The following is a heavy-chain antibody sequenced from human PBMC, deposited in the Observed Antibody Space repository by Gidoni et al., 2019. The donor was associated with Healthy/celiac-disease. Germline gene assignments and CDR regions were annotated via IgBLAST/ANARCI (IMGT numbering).Heavy chain of an antibody. CDR2: RWYDGSNK. Sequence: VPLAEPGGGVVQPGRYLRPSSAASRFTFSSFGRHWVRQAPGKGLEWVAVRWYDGSNKYYADSVKGRFTMSRDNSKNTLYLQMNSLRAEDTAVYYCARDGDYDFWSGSKYYFDYWGQGTLVTVSS. J-gene: IGHJ4*02. V-gene: IGHV3-33*01. CDR3: ARDGDYDFWSGSKYYFDY. CDR1: RFTFSSFG. D-gene: IGHD3-3*01.